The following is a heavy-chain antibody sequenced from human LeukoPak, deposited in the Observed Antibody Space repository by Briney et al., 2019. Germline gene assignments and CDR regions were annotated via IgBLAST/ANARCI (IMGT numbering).Heavy chain of an antibody. CDR2: INPDGGGT. V-gene: IGHV1-2*02. D-gene: IGHD3-10*01. Sequence: ASVKVSCKASGYTFSDNYIHWVRRAPGQGLEWMGWINPDGGGTNFAQKFQGRVTMTRDTSISTAYMELSRLIFDDTAVYYCAREGHWFGAPLDPWGQGTLVTVSS. J-gene: IGHJ5*02. CDR3: AREGHWFGAPLDP. CDR1: GYTFSDNY.